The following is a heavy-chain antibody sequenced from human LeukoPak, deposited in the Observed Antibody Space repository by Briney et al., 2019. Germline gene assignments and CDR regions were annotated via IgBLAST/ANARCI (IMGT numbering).Heavy chain of an antibody. D-gene: IGHD7-27*01. J-gene: IGHJ4*01. CDR2: ISRGGDTT. V-gene: IGHV3-23*01. CDR3: AKETGPFSY. Sequence: PGASLRLSCAVSGFTFDSYAMSWVRQAPGKGLEWVSVISRGGDTTYYADSVKGRFTISRDNSKNTVYLQMNSLRAEDTAVYYCAKETGPFSYWGHGALVTVSS. CDR1: GFTFDSYA.